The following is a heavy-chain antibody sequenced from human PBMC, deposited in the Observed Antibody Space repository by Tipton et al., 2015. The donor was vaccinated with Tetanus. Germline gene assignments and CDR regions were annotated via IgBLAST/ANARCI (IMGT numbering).Heavy chain of an antibody. J-gene: IGHJ4*02. CDR2: IFPDDSDT. CDR1: GYSFTSHW. D-gene: IGHD1-26*01. V-gene: IGHV5-51*01. Sequence: VQLVQSGADVKKPGESLKISCKASGYSFTSHWIGWVRQMPGQGMEWMGMIFPDDSDTRHSPSFQGHVTVSVDKSTSTVSLQWSSLKASDTAMYFCARMYSASSPFDHWGQGTLVAVSS. CDR3: ARMYSASSPFDH.